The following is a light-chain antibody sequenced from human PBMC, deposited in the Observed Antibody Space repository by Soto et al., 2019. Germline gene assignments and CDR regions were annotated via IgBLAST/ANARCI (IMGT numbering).Light chain of an antibody. V-gene: IGKV3-15*01. J-gene: IGKJ1*01. CDR3: QQYNDNWPT. CDR2: GAS. CDR1: QSVRTN. Sequence: EIVMTQYPDTLSVSPGETVTLSCRASQSVRTNLAWYQHKPGQSPRLLIYGASNRASGFPARFSGSGSGTEFTLTISSLQPEDFAVYYCQQYNDNWPTFGHGTKVEIK.